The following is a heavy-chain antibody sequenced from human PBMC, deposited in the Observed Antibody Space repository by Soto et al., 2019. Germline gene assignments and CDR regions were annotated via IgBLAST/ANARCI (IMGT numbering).Heavy chain of an antibody. Sequence: SETLSLTCAVYGGSFSGHYWSWIRQPPGKGLEWIGEINHSGSTNYNPSLKSRVTISVDTSKNQFSLKLSSVTAADTAVYYCASEGGGYYGMDGWGQGNTVTVSS. CDR3: ASEGGGYYGMDG. CDR2: INHSGST. CDR1: GGSFSGHY. V-gene: IGHV4-34*01. D-gene: IGHD3-10*01. J-gene: IGHJ6*02.